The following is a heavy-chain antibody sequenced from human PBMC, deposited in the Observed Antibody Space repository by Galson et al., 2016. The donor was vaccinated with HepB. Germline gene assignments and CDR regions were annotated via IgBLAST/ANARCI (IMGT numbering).Heavy chain of an antibody. CDR3: ARGKAVTGSDPLDP. Sequence: SLRLSCAASGFTVISNYMTWVRQAPGKGLEWVSVIYRSGTRYYADSVKGRFTISRDNSKNTLYLQMNSLRVEDTAVYYCARGKAVTGSDPLDPWGQGTLVTVSS. CDR2: IYRSGTR. V-gene: IGHV3-53*01. J-gene: IGHJ5*02. CDR1: GFTVISNY. D-gene: IGHD6-19*01.